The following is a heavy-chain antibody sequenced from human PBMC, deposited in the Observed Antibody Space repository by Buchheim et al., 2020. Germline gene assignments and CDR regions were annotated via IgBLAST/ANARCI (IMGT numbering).Heavy chain of an antibody. Sequence: QLQLQESGPGLVKPSETLSLTCTVSGGSISGSSFYWGWIRQPPGKGLEWIGSIYYSGSTYYNPSLKSRVTISVDKSKNKFSLTLSSVTAADTAVYYCARDGSWWPNYYGMDVWGQGTT. CDR1: GGSISGSSFY. CDR2: IYYSGST. V-gene: IGHV4-39*07. J-gene: IGHJ6*02. D-gene: IGHD2-8*02. CDR3: ARDGSWWPNYYGMDV.